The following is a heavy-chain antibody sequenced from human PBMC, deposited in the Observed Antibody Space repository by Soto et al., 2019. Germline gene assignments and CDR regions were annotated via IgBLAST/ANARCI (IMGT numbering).Heavy chain of an antibody. CDR2: VSFDGSNT. J-gene: IGHJ6*02. CDR1: GSTFRNYG. D-gene: IGHD3-16*01. Sequence: PGGSLRLSCAASGSTFRNYGIHWVRQAPGKGLQWVATVSFDGSNTHYVDSVQGRFTISRVNSNNTLYLQMNSLRGEDTAVYYCAKDQGVGGYYFYGMDVWGQGTTVTVSS. V-gene: IGHV3-30*18. CDR3: AKDQGVGGYYFYGMDV.